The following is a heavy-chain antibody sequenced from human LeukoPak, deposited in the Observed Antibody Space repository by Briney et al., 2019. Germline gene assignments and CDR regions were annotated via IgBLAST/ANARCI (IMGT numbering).Heavy chain of an antibody. J-gene: IGHJ2*01. D-gene: IGHD5-24*01. CDR2: IYYSGST. CDR1: GGSISSYY. V-gene: IGHV4-59*08. Sequence: PSETLSLTCTVSGGSISSYYWSWIRQPPGKGLEWIGYIYYSGSTNYNPSLKSRVTISVGTSKNQFSLKLSSVTAADTAVYYCVARFSGAFDLWGRGTLVTVSS. CDR3: VARFSGAFDL.